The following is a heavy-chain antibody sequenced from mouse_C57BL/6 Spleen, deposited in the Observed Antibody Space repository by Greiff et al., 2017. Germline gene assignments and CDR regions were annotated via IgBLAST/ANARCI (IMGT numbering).Heavy chain of an antibody. V-gene: IGHV5-17*01. D-gene: IGHD1-1*01. CDR2: ISSGSSTI. CDR1: GFTFSDYG. Sequence: DVHLVESGGGLVKPGGSLKLSCAASGFTFSDYGMHWVRQAPEKGLEWVAYISSGSSTIYYADTVKGRFTISRDNAKNTLFLQKTSLRSEDTAMYYCARHYGSSYGFAYWGQGTLVTVSA. J-gene: IGHJ3*01. CDR3: ARHYGSSYGFAY.